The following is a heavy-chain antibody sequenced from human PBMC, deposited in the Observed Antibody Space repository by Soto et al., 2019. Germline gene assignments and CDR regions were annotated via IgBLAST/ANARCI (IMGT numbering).Heavy chain of an antibody. CDR1: GFTFSSCS. CDR3: ARVKVVTATDF. CDR2: ISSSSSTI. Sequence: GGSLRLSCAASGFTFSSCSMNWVRQAPGKGLEWVSYISSSSSTIYYADSVKGRFTISRDNAKNSLYLQMHSLRDGDTAVYYCARVKVVTATDFWGQGTLVTVSS. V-gene: IGHV3-48*02. D-gene: IGHD2-21*02. J-gene: IGHJ4*02.